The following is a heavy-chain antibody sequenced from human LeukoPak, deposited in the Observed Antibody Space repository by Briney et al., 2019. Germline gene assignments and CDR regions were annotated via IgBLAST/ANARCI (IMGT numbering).Heavy chain of an antibody. CDR2: INHSGST. CDR3: ARLGYSYGYIDY. J-gene: IGHJ4*02. CDR1: GGSFSGYY. D-gene: IGHD5-18*01. Sequence: SETLSLTCAVYGGSFSGYYWSWIRQPPGKGLEWIGEINHSGSTNYNPSLKSLVTISVDTSKNQFSLKLSSVTAADTAVYYCARLGYSYGYIDYWGQGTLVTVSS. V-gene: IGHV4-34*01.